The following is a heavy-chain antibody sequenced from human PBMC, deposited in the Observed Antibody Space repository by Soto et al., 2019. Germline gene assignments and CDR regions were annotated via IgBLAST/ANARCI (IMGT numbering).Heavy chain of an antibody. CDR3: ATVGGIRGAATADAFDI. J-gene: IGHJ3*02. CDR2: FDPEDGET. CDR1: GYTLTELS. D-gene: IGHD2-15*01. Sequence: ASVKVSCKVSGYTLTELSMHWVRQAPGKGLEWMGGFDPEDGETIYAQKFQGRVTMTEDTSTDTAYMELSSLRSEDTAVYYCATVGGIRGAATADAFDIWGQGTMVTVSS. V-gene: IGHV1-24*01.